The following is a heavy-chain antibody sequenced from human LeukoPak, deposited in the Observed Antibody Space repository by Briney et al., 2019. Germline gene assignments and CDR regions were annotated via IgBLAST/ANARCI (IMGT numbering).Heavy chain of an antibody. D-gene: IGHD1-26*01. CDR3: ARDRTKSGSYYFDY. CDR2: ISGKSSTI. V-gene: IGHV3-48*01. J-gene: IGHJ4*02. Sequence: PGGSLRLSCAASAFTFSGDSMNWVRQAPGKGLEWVSYISGKSSTIYYADSVKGRFTISRDNAKDSMYLQMNSLRAEDTAVSYCARDRTKSGSYYFDYWGPGTLVTVSS. CDR1: AFTFSGDS.